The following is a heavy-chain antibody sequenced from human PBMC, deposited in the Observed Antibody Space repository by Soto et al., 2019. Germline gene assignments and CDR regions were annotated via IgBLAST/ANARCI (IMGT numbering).Heavy chain of an antibody. Sequence: QVHLQESGPGLLKPSETLSLTCSVSGGPIRSYYLSWVRQAPGKGLEWIAYIAYTGITGYNPSLRSRCTIPGDTAQTLLPRKMTFVTAADRAVYCCASEGFCGYEALAYGGQGILVT. J-gene: IGHJ4*02. D-gene: IGHD5-12*01. CDR3: ASEGFCGYEALAY. V-gene: IGHV4-59*01. CDR1: GGPIRSYY. CDR2: IAYTGIT.